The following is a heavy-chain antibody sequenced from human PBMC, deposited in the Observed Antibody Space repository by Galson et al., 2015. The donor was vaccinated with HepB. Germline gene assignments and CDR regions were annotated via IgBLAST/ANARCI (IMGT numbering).Heavy chain of an antibody. D-gene: IGHD6-25*01. CDR3: AKGVPSGITATVFDL. V-gene: IGHV3-23*01. CDR2: ISGSGGST. Sequence: SLRLSCAASGFTFSSYAMTWVRQAPGKGLEWVSVISGSGGSTDYTDSVKGRFTISRDNAKNTLYLQMNSLRAEDTAVYYCAKGVPSGITATVFDLWGQGTLVTVSS. J-gene: IGHJ4*02. CDR1: GFTFSSYA.